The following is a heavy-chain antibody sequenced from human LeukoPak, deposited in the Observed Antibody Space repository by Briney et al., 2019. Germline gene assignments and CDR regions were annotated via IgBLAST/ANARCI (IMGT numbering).Heavy chain of an antibody. Sequence: SETLSLTCTVSGDSMRSYYWSWTRQPPGQGLEWIGYMSYIGITNYNPSLKSRVTISVDRSKNQVSLKLTSLTAADTAVYYCARTTDWGSPAYSDYWGQGTLVTVSS. V-gene: IGHV4-59*12. CDR2: MSYIGIT. CDR3: ARTTDWGSPAYSDY. J-gene: IGHJ4*02. CDR1: GDSMRSYY. D-gene: IGHD7-27*01.